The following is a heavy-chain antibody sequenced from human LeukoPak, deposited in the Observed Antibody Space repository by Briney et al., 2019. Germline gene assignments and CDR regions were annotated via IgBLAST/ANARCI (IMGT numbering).Heavy chain of an antibody. CDR1: GGSISSYY. Sequence: PSETLSLTCTVSGGSISSYYWSWIRQPAGKGLEWIGRIYTSGSTNYNPSLKSRATMSVDTSKNQFSLKLSSVTAADTAVYYCAGGPASDFWSGYYLDYWGQGTLVTVSS. J-gene: IGHJ4*02. CDR2: IYTSGST. CDR3: AGGPASDFWSGYYLDY. V-gene: IGHV4-4*07. D-gene: IGHD3-3*01.